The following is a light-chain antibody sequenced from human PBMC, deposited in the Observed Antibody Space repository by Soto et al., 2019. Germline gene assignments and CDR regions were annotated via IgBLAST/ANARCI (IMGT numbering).Light chain of an antibody. V-gene: IGKV3-15*01. Sequence: EIVLTQYTATLSVSPGERATLCCRASQSVSSNLAWYQQKPGQAPRLLIYAASTRATGIPARFSGSGSGTEFTLTISSLQSEDFAVYYCQQYNIWTWTFGQGTKVDI. CDR2: AAS. CDR1: QSVSSN. CDR3: QQYNIWTWT. J-gene: IGKJ1*01.